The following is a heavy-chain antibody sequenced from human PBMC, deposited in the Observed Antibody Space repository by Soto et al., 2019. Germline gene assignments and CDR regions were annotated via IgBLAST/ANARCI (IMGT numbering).Heavy chain of an antibody. Sequence: QPSETLSLTCTVSGASITGYYWSWIRQPAGKGLEWIGRMSISGSTNYNPTLRSRVTMSVDVAKNQFSLRLTSVTAADTALYYCARGMTPPGAPAWYYFDSWGQGTLVTVSS. J-gene: IGHJ4*02. CDR2: MSISGST. D-gene: IGHD3-16*01. CDR3: ARGMTPPGAPAWYYFDS. CDR1: GASITGYY. V-gene: IGHV4-4*07.